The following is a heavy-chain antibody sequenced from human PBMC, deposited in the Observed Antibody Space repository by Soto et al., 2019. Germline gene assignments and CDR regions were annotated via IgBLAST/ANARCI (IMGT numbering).Heavy chain of an antibody. D-gene: IGHD6-13*01. V-gene: IGHV3-11*01. CDR2: SDSGDGTT. CDR1: GFDFGDYY. CDR3: VRPYYSSSWFPFDR. J-gene: IGHJ4*02. Sequence: SLRLSCTGSGFDFGDYYMSWIRQAPGKGLEWVSYSDSGDGTTYYTDSVKGRFTISRDNAKKTVYLQMISLRVEDTDLYDCVRPYYSSSWFPFDRWGQGTLVTVSS.